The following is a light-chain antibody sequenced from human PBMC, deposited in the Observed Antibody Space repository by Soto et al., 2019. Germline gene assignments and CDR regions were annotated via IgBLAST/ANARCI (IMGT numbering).Light chain of an antibody. CDR2: NTN. CDR3: ATWDDSLTGAV. V-gene: IGLV1-44*01. CDR1: SSNIGGHA. J-gene: IGLJ2*01. Sequence: QSVLTQPPSASGAPGQRFTISCSGSSSNIGGHAVSWYQQLPGAAPNLLIYNTNQRPSGVPDRFSGSRSGTSASLVISGLQSEDEGDFYCATWDDSLTGAVFGGGTKLTVL.